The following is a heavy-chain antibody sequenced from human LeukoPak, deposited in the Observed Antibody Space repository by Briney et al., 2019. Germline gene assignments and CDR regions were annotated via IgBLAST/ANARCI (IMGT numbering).Heavy chain of an antibody. CDR3: ARDSYGMDV. J-gene: IGHJ6*02. V-gene: IGHV3-23*01. CDR1: GFTFNNYA. CDR2: ISPSGGST. Sequence: GGSLRLSCAASGFTFNNYAMSWVRQTPGKGLEWVSGISPSGGSTYYSDSVKGRFTISRDNSKNTLYLQMNSLRAEDTAVYYCARDSYGMDVWGQGTTVTVSS.